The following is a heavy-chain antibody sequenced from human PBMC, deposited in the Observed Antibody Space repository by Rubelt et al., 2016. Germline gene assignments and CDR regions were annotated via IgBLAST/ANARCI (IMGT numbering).Heavy chain of an antibody. CDR1: DASIRSNSYY. V-gene: IGHV4-39*07. CDR2: MYYSGDT. D-gene: IGHD3-3*01. Sequence: QLQLQESGPGLVKPSETLSLACTVSDASIRSNSYYWGWIRQPPGKGLEYIGSMYYSGDTYYNPSLKSRVTMSLDASNNQFSLKRTSVAAADTAVYYCARGMESTLFYFDSWGQGTLVTVSS. J-gene: IGHJ4*02. CDR3: ARGMESTLFYFDS.